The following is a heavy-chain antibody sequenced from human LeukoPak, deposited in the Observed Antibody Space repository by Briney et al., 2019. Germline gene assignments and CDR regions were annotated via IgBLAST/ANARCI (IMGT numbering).Heavy chain of an antibody. CDR2: IIPIFGTA. CDR3: ASAVDTAMVEGDYYYMDV. CDR1: GGTFSSYA. V-gene: IGHV1-69*01. D-gene: IGHD5-18*01. Sequence: SVKVSCXASGGTFSSYAISWVRQAPGQGLEWMGGIIPIFGTANYARKFQGRVTITADESTSTAYMELSSLRSEDTAVYYCASAVDTAMVEGDYYYMDVWGKGTTVTVSS. J-gene: IGHJ6*03.